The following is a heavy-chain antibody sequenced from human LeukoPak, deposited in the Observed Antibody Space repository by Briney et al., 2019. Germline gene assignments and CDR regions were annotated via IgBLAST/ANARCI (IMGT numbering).Heavy chain of an antibody. CDR2: IIPIFGTA. Sequence: GASVKVSCKASGGTFSSYAISWVRQAPGQGLEWMGGIIPIFGTANYAQKFQGRVTLTRDMSTSTDYMELSRLRSDDTAVYYCARMGLGIVGASEGSYWGQGTLVTVSS. J-gene: IGHJ4*02. CDR3: ARMGLGIVGASEGSY. V-gene: IGHV1-69*05. CDR1: GGTFSSYA. D-gene: IGHD1-26*01.